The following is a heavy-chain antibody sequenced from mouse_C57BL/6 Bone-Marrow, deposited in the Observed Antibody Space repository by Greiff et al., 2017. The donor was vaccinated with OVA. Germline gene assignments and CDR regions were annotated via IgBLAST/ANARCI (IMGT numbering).Heavy chain of an antibody. CDR1: GYTFTSYW. CDR2: IYPSDSET. D-gene: IGHD2-4*01. J-gene: IGHJ4*01. CDR3: ARRGLRRRGYAMDY. V-gene: IGHV1-61*01. Sequence: QVQLQQPGAELVRPGSSVKLSCKASGYTFTSYWMDWVKQRPGQGLEWIGNIYPSDSETHYNQKFKDKATLTVDKSSSTAYMQLSSLTSEDSAVYYCARRGLRRRGYAMDYWGQGTSVTVSS.